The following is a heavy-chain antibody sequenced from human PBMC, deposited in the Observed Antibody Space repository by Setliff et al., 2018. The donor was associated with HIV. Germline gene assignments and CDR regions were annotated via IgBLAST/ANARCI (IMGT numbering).Heavy chain of an antibody. V-gene: IGHV3-30*03. D-gene: IGHD1-26*01. CDR3: ARDPKVGSPYYFDF. CDR1: GFTFDSYV. CDR2: MSIHGNVI. J-gene: IGHJ4*02. Sequence: GASLKISCAATGFTFDSYVLHWVRQAPGKGLEWVAVMSIHGNVIIYADSVEGRFTITRDNSRNRLFLQMNSLRVEDTAFYYCARDPKVGSPYYFDFWGQGTLVTVSS.